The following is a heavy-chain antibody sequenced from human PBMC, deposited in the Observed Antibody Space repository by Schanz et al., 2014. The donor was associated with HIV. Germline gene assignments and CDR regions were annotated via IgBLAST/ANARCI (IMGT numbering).Heavy chain of an antibody. CDR3: ASDLSVYSSSSSV. CDR1: GYTFSGYY. J-gene: IGHJ6*02. D-gene: IGHD6-13*01. CDR2: INPNSGST. Sequence: QVHLVQSGAEVKKPGASVKVSCKASGYTFSGYYIHWVRQAPGQGLEWMGWINPNSGSTNYARKFQGRVTFSRDTSTGTAYMELSRLRSDDTAVYYCASDLSVYSSSSSVWGQGTTVTVSS. V-gene: IGHV1-2*02.